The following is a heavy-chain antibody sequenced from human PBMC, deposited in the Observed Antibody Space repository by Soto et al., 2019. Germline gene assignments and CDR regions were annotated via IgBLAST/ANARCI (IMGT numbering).Heavy chain of an antibody. J-gene: IGHJ4*02. V-gene: IGHV3-48*02. CDR3: ARDQQWLVGTIDY. CDR1: GFTFTTSN. D-gene: IGHD6-19*01. CDR2: ISSSSSTI. Sequence: GGSLRLSCAASGFTFTTSNINWIRQAPGKGLEWVSYISSSSSTIYYADSVKGRFTISRDNAKNSLYLQMNSLRDEDTAVCYCARDQQWLVGTIDYWGQGTLVTVSS.